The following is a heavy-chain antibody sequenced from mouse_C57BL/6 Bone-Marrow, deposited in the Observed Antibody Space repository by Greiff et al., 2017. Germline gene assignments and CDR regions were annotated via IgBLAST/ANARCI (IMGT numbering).Heavy chain of an antibody. CDR2: ISDGGSYT. Sequence: EVHLVESGGGLVKPGGSLKLSCAASGFTFSSFAMSWVRQTPEKRLEWVATISDGGSYTYYPDNVKGRFTISRDNDKNNLYLQMSHLKSEDTAMYYCARDHSNYYAMDYWGQETSVTVSS. D-gene: IGHD2-5*01. V-gene: IGHV5-4*01. CDR1: GFTFSSFA. CDR3: ARDHSNYYAMDY. J-gene: IGHJ4*01.